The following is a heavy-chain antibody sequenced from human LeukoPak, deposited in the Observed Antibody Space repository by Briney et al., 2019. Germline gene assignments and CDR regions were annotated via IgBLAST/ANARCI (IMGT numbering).Heavy chain of an antibody. D-gene: IGHD1-26*01. CDR3: AKVREGGYFDY. CDR2: ISDDGGST. V-gene: IGHV3-23*01. Sequence: GGSLRLSCAASGFTFSNYAMGWVRQAPGKGLEWVSAISDDGGSTRYIDFVKGRSTISRGNSEKTLYLQMTNLRAEDTAFYYCAKVREGGYFDYWGQGTLVTVSS. CDR1: GFTFSNYA. J-gene: IGHJ4*02.